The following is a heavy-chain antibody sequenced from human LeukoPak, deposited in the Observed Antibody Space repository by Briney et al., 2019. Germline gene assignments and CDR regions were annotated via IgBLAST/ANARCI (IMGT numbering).Heavy chain of an antibody. CDR1: GYSISSGYY. V-gene: IGHV4-38-2*02. D-gene: IGHD6-13*01. CDR3: ARSRGIISDSTLDY. Sequence: SETLSLTCTVSGYSISSGYYWGWIRQPPGKGLEWIGSIYHSGSTYYNPSLKSRVTMSLDTSKNQFSLKLSSVTAADTAVYYCARSRGIISDSTLDYWGQGTLVTVSS. CDR2: IYHSGST. J-gene: IGHJ4*02.